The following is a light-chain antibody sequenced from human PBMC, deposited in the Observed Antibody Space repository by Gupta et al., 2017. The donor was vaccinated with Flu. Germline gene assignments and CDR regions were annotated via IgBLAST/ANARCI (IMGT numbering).Light chain of an antibody. J-gene: IGKJ1*01. CDR2: SAS. CDR3: RQQNSYDWA. Sequence: DIQMTQSPSSLSASLGDRVTITCRASQGIGIDLSWYQQKPDTAPKRLIFSASKLQSGVPSRFSGSGSGTKFTLTISSLQPEDFATYYCRQQNSYDWAFGQGTKVEIK. V-gene: IGKV1-17*01. CDR1: QGIGID.